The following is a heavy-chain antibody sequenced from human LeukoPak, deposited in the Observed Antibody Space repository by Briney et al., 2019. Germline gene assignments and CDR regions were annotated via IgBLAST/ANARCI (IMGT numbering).Heavy chain of an antibody. CDR1: GFTFSSYA. Sequence: PGGSLRLSCAASGFTFSSYATSWVRQAPGKGLEWVSAISGSGGSTYYADSVKGRFTIPRDNSRDTLYLQMDSLRAEDTAVYYCAKGYYDYVWGSYYFDYWGQGTLVTVSS. V-gene: IGHV3-23*01. CDR2: ISGSGGST. J-gene: IGHJ4*02. CDR3: AKGYYDYVWGSYYFDY. D-gene: IGHD3-16*01.